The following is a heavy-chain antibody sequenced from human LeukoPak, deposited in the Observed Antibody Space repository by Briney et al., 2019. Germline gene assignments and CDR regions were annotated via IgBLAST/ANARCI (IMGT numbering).Heavy chain of an antibody. Sequence: SETLSLTCTVSGDSPRSSSYYWGWLRQTPGKGLEWIGSFYYSGSTYYNPSLKSRVTISVDASKNQFSLKLSSVTAADTAVNYCARHSVYESSTYWGQGTLVTVSS. CDR2: FYYSGST. CDR3: ARHSVYESSTY. J-gene: IGHJ4*02. V-gene: IGHV4-39*01. D-gene: IGHD3-22*01. CDR1: GDSPRSSSYY.